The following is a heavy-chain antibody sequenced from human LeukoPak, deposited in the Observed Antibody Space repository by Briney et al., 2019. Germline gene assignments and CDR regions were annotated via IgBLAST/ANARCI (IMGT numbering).Heavy chain of an antibody. CDR2: IKQDGSEK. D-gene: IGHD2-2*03. Sequence: GGSLRLSCAASGFNFSNYWVTWVRQAPGKGLEWVANIKQDGSEKNYVDSVKGRFTISRDNAKNSLYLQMNSLRAEDTAVYYCARDGYCTSTRRYCAFDIWGQGTMVTVSS. J-gene: IGHJ3*02. CDR3: ARDGYCTSTRRYCAFDI. CDR1: GFNFSNYW. V-gene: IGHV3-7*03.